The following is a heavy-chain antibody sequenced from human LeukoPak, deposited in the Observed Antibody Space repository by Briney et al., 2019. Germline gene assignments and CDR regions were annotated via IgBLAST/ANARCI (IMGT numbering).Heavy chain of an antibody. V-gene: IGHV3-53*01. CDR3: ARDRSSCWYVYDY. CDR2: IYSGSST. Sequence: PGGSLRLSCAASGFTVSSNYMSWVRQAPGKGLEWLAVIYSGSSTYYADSVKGRFTISRDNSKNTLYLQMNSLRAEDTAVYYCARDRSSCWYVYDYWGQGTLVTVSS. CDR1: GFTVSSNY. J-gene: IGHJ4*02. D-gene: IGHD6-19*01.